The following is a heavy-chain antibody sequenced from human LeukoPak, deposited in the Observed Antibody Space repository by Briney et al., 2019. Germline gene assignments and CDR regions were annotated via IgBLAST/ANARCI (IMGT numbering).Heavy chain of an antibody. CDR1: GGSISSSSYY. CDR2: IYYSGTT. V-gene: IGHV4-39*07. CDR3: ARSRDGYTGYFDY. J-gene: IGHJ4*02. D-gene: IGHD5-24*01. Sequence: SETLSLTCTVSGGSISSSSYYWGWIRQPPGKGLEWIGRIYYSGTTYYNPSLQSRVPISVDTSKNQFSLKLSSVTAADTAVYYCARSRDGYTGYFDYWGQGTLVTVSS.